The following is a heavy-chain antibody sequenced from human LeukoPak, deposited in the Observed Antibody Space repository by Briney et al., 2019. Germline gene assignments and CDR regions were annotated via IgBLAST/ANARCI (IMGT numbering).Heavy chain of an antibody. Sequence: GESLRLSCVVSGFTFSSYWMHWVRQGPGKGLVWVSRINSDGSSTSYADSVKGRFTISRDNAKNTLYLQMNSLRAEDTAVYYCARGQYSSSPFDYWGQGTLVTVSS. J-gene: IGHJ4*02. V-gene: IGHV3-74*01. CDR1: GFTFSSYW. D-gene: IGHD6-6*01. CDR2: INSDGSST. CDR3: ARGQYSSSPFDY.